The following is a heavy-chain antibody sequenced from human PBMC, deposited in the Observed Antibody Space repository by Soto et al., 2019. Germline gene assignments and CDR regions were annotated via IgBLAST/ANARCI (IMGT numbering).Heavy chain of an antibody. CDR2: INHSGST. CDR1: GGSFSGYY. D-gene: IGHD6-6*01. Sequence: QVQLQQWGAGLLKPSETLSLTCAVYGGSFSGYYWSWIRQPPGKGLEWIGEINHSGSTNYNPSLKSRVTISVDTAKIQFCLKLSSVTAADTAVYYCARGRGIAARLSWFDPWGQGTLVTVSS. CDR3: ARGRGIAARLSWFDP. J-gene: IGHJ5*02. V-gene: IGHV4-34*01.